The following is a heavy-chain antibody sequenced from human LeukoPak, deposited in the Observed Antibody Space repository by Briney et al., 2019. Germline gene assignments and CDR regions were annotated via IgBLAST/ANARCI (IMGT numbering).Heavy chain of an antibody. D-gene: IGHD1-26*01. CDR3: SFIVGSTGGYGMDV. V-gene: IGHV3-73*01. CDR2: IRNKANNYAT. J-gene: IGHJ6*02. Sequence: HPGGSLRLSCAASGFTFSDPAIHWVRQASGKGLEWVGRIRNKANNYATAYAASVKGRFTISRDDSKNTAYLQMDSLKTEDTAVYYCSFIVGSTGGYGMDVWGQGTTVTVSS. CDR1: GFTFSDPA.